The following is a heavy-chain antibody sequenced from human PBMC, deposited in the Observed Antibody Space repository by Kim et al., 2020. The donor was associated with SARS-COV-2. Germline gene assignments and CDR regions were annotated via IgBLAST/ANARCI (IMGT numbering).Heavy chain of an antibody. Sequence: GESLKISCAASGFTFSGSVIHWVRQASGKGLECVGSVKTKANNYATVYGASVKGRFTISRDDSKSTAFLQMNSLKTEDTAVYYCTSGLQTTYAMDVWRQG. CDR1: GFTFSGSV. CDR2: VKTKANNYAT. V-gene: IGHV3-73*01. CDR3: TSGLQTTYAMDV. D-gene: IGHD4-4*01. J-gene: IGHJ6*02.